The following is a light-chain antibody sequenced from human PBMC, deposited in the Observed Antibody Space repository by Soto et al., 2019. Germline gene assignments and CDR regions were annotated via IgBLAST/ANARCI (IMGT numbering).Light chain of an antibody. V-gene: IGKV3-20*01. CDR3: QQYRSSPGWT. CDR2: GAS. J-gene: IGKJ1*01. Sequence: EIVLTQSPGTLSLSLRKRTTLSCRASQSVSSSYLAWYQQKPGQAPRLLIYGASSRATGIPDRFSGSGSGTDFTLTISILESEYFAVYCDQQYRSSPGWTRAPGTKLDIK. CDR1: QSVSSSY.